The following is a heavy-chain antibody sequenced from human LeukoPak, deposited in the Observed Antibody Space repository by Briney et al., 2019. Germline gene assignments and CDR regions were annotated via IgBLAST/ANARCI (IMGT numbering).Heavy chain of an antibody. Sequence: NSSGTLSLTCAVSGGSISSSNWWSWVRQPPGKGLEWIGSIYYSGSTYYNPSLKSRVTISVDTSKNQFSLKLSSVTAADTAVYYCARDRDYDILTGYPNDAFDIWGQGTVVTVSS. CDR1: GGSISSSNW. J-gene: IGHJ3*02. D-gene: IGHD3-9*01. CDR2: IYYSGST. CDR3: ARDRDYDILTGYPNDAFDI. V-gene: IGHV4-4*02.